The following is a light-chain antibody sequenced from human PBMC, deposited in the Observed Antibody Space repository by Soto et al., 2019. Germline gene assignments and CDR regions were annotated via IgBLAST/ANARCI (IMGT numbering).Light chain of an antibody. Sequence: DIQMTQSPSSLSASVGDRVTITCRSSQSIFNYLNWYQQKPGKAPEVLIYAVSSLQIGVPSRFAGSGSGTDFTLTITDLRPEDSATYYCQQTYSELVYTFGRGTTLEIK. CDR1: QSIFNY. CDR2: AVS. V-gene: IGKV1-39*01. J-gene: IGKJ2*01. CDR3: QQTYSELVYT.